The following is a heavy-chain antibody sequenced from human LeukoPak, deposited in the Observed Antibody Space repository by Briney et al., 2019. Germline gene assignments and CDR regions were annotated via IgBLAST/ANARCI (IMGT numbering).Heavy chain of an antibody. D-gene: IGHD6-6*01. CDR2: INGIGGYT. CDR1: GFTVSNYA. J-gene: IGHJ4*02. V-gene: IGHV3-23*01. CDR3: ATGSSTSLRHYFDY. Sequence: PGGSLTLSCAASGFTVSNYAMSWVRQAPGKGLEWISSINGIGGYTYYPGFVKRRFTISRNKSKHALYMQIAGPAAEYTVVCYWATGSSTSLRHYFDYWGQGTL.